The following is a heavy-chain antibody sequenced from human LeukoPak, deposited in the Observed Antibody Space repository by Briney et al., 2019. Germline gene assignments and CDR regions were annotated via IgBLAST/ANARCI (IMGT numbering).Heavy chain of an antibody. CDR2: INHSGST. V-gene: IGHV4-34*01. D-gene: IGHD2-15*01. Sequence: PSETLSLTCAVYGGSFSGYYWSWIRQPPGKGLEWIGEINHSGSTNYNPSLKSRVTISVDTSKNQFSLKQSSVTAADTAVYYCATLRYCSGGSCYSDAFDIWGQGTMVTVSP. CDR1: GGSFSGYY. CDR3: ATLRYCSGGSCYSDAFDI. J-gene: IGHJ3*02.